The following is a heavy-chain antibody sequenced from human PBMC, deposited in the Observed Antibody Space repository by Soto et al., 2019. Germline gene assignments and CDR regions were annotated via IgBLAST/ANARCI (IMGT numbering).Heavy chain of an antibody. V-gene: IGHV4-31*03. D-gene: IGHD3-10*01. CDR1: GGSISSGGYY. CDR2: MYYSGSA. J-gene: IGHJ4*02. CDR3: ARSSMVRGATPSYYFDY. Sequence: TLSLTCTVSGGSISSGGYYWSWIRQHPGKGLEWIGYMYYSGSAYHNTSLKSRVTISVDTSKNQFSLKLSSVTAADTAVYYCARSSMVRGATPSYYFDYWGQGTLVTVSS.